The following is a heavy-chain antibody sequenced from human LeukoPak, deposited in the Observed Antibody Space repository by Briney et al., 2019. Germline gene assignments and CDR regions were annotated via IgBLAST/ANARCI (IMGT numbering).Heavy chain of an antibody. CDR3: AKDPGLYSSSPGADY. CDR2: IRYDGSNK. Sequence: PGGSLRLSCATSGFSFSSYAMSWVRQAPGKGLEWVAFIRYDGSNKYYADSVKGRFTISRDNSKNTLYLQMNSLRAEDTAVYYCAKDPGLYSSSPGADYWGQGTLVTVSS. CDR1: GFSFSSYA. J-gene: IGHJ4*02. D-gene: IGHD6-6*01. V-gene: IGHV3-30*02.